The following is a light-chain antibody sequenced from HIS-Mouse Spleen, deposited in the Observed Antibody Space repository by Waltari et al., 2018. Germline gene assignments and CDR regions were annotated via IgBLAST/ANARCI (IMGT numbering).Light chain of an antibody. CDR1: SSNIGSNY. CDR2: RNN. J-gene: IGLJ3*02. Sequence: PPSASGTPGQRVTISCSGSSSNIGSNYVYWYQQLPGTAPKLLIYRNNQRPSGVPDRFSGSKSGTSASLAISGLRSEDEADYYCAAWDDSLSGPWVFGGGTKLTVL. CDR3: AAWDDSLSGPWV. V-gene: IGLV1-47*01.